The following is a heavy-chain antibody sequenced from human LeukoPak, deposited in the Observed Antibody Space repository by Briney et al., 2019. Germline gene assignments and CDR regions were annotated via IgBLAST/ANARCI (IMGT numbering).Heavy chain of an antibody. Sequence: SETLSLTCAVYGGSFSGYYWSWIRQPPGEGLEWIGEINHSGSTNYNPSLKSRVTISVDTSKNQFSLKLSSVTAADTAVYYCARKVGDYVWGSSTYYFDYWGQGTLVTVSS. CDR3: ARKVGDYVWGSSTYYFDY. D-gene: IGHD3-16*01. CDR1: GGSFSGYY. V-gene: IGHV4-34*01. CDR2: INHSGST. J-gene: IGHJ4*02.